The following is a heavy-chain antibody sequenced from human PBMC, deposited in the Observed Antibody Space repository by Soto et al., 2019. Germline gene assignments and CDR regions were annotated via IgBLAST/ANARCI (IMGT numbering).Heavy chain of an antibody. CDR1: GYTFTSYY. Sequence: QVQLVQSGAEVKKPGASVKVSCKASGYTFTSYYMHWVRQAPGQGLEWMGIINPSGGSTSYAQKFQGRVTMTRDTSTSTVYMELSSLRSEDTAVYYCASAIAVAGYGDDAFDIWGQGTMVTVSS. V-gene: IGHV1-46*01. CDR2: INPSGGST. J-gene: IGHJ3*02. D-gene: IGHD6-19*01. CDR3: ASAIAVAGYGDDAFDI.